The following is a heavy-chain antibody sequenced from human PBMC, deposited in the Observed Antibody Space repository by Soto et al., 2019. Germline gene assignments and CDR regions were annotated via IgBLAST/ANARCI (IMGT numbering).Heavy chain of an antibody. V-gene: IGHV3-11*05. CDR2: ITHRGDYT. CDR1: GLTFSDYY. CDR3: ARELDGIDV. Sequence: QVQLVDSGGGLVKPGGSLRLSCAASGLTFSDYYMSWIRQAPGQGLEWVSYITHRGDYTKYADSVQGRFTISRDNAKNSLDLQMNSLRSENTAVYYCARELDGIDVWGKATKVIVYS. J-gene: IGHJ6*04.